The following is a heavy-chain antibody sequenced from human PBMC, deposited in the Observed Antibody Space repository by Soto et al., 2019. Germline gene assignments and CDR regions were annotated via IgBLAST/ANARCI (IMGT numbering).Heavy chain of an antibody. CDR2: IYHSGNT. Sequence: PLETLSLTCTVSGCPIMSGDYYWSWIRQHPGKGLEWLGHIYHSGNTYYSPSLKSRISMSVDTSTNQFSLNLYSVTAADTAVYYCARGNFGYDYWGQGAQVTVSS. CDR3: ARGNFGYDY. D-gene: IGHD4-4*01. CDR1: GCPIMSGDYY. J-gene: IGHJ4*02. V-gene: IGHV4-31*03.